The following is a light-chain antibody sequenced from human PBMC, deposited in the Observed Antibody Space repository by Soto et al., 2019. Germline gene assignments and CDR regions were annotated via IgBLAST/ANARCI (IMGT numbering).Light chain of an antibody. J-gene: IGKJ1*01. CDR2: KAS. Sequence: DVVMTQSPLSLPVTLGQPASISCRSSQSLVYSDGNAYLSWFQQRPGQSQRRLIYKASNRDSGVPDRFSGSGSGTDFTLQINRVEAEDVGIYYCMQGTHWPPTFGRGTRVEI. V-gene: IGKV2-30*01. CDR3: MQGTHWPPT. CDR1: QSLVYSDGNAY.